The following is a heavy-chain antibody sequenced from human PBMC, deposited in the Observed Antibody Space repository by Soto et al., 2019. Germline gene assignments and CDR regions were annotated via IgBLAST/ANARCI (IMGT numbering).Heavy chain of an antibody. CDR2: IHSGGTT. Sequence: RLSCAASGFTVSLNYMSWVRQAPGKGLEWVSSIHSGGTTDYADSVKGRFTVSRDSSKNTLFLQMNSLRAEDTAVYYCAKGGYYAASWGQGALVTVSS. D-gene: IGHD3-3*01. J-gene: IGHJ5*02. CDR1: GFTVSLNY. CDR3: AKGGYYAAS. V-gene: IGHV3-53*01.